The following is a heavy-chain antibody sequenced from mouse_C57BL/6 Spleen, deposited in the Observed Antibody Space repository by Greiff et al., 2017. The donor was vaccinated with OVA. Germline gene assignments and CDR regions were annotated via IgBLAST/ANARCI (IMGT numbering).Heavy chain of an antibody. V-gene: IGHV3-1*01. CDR2: ISYSGST. CDR3: AREGDGYYWFAY. J-gene: IGHJ3*01. D-gene: IGHD2-3*01. CDR1: GYSITSGYD. Sequence: ESGPGMVKPSQSLSLTCTVTGYSITSGYDWHWIRHFPGNKLEWMGYISYSGSTNYNPSLKSRISITHDTSKNHFFLKLNSVTTEDTATYYCAREGDGYYWFAYWGQGTLVTVSA.